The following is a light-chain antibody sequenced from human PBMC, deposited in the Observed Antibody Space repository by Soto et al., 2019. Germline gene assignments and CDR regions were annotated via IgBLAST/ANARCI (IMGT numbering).Light chain of an antibody. CDR3: QQRRNWPLT. J-gene: IGKJ4*01. Sequence: EIVLTQSPATLSLSPGERATLSCRASQSVDSYLTWYQQKPGQAPRLLIYDVSKRATGIPVRFSGSGSGTDFTLTISSLDPEDVAVYYCQQRRNWPLTFGGGTKVEIK. CDR1: QSVDSY. CDR2: DVS. V-gene: IGKV3-11*01.